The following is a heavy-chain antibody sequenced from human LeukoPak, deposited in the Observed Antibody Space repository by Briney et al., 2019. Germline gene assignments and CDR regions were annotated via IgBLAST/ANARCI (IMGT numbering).Heavy chain of an antibody. V-gene: IGHV4-4*07. D-gene: IGHD6-19*01. CDR3: ARSGGSSSGSLGLWYSDI. J-gene: IGHJ3*02. Sequence: SETLSLTCTVSGGSISSYFWSWIRQPAGRGLEWIGHIYSSGNIKYNSSLKSRVTMSVDTSKNQFSLKLRSVTAADTAVYYCARSGGSSSGSLGLWYSDIWGQGTTVTVSS. CDR1: GGSISSYF. CDR2: IYSSGNI.